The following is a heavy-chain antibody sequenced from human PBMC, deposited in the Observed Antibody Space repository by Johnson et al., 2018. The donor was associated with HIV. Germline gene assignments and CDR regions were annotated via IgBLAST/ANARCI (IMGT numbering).Heavy chain of an antibody. J-gene: IGHJ3*02. Sequence: VRLVESGGGLVQPGGSLRLSCAASAFTFSSFAMSWVRQAPGKGLEWVSGISGAGGSRNYADSVKGRFTISRDNSKNTLYLQMNSLRAEDTAIYYCAKDLHYYDSSGFNDAFDIWGQGTMVAVSS. CDR3: AKDLHYYDSSGFNDAFDI. CDR1: AFTFSSFA. CDR2: ISGAGGSR. V-gene: IGHV3-23*04. D-gene: IGHD3-22*01.